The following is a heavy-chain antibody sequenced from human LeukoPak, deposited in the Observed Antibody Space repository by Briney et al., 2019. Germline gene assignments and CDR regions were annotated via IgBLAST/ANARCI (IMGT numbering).Heavy chain of an antibody. J-gene: IGHJ4*02. CDR2: ISGKT. Sequence: WASVKVSCKGSGYTFTSFGINWVRQAPGHGLEWMGWISGKTNYAQKFQSRVTMTTDTSTSTAYMELRSLRSDDTAVYYCARDRWPAVASTNYFEYWGQGTLVTVAS. V-gene: IGHV1-18*01. CDR3: ARDRWPAVASTNYFEY. CDR1: GYTFTSFG. D-gene: IGHD4-11*01.